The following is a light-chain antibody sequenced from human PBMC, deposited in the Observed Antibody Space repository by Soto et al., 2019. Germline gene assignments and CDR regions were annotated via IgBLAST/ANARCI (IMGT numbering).Light chain of an antibody. CDR1: SSDVGGYNN. Sequence: QSALTQPPSASGSPGQSVTISCTGTSSDVGGYNNVSWYQQHPGKAPKLMISEVSKRPSGVPDRFSGYKSGNTASLTVSGLQAEYEAEYYCISFAGNNTLVFGGGTKLTVL. J-gene: IGLJ2*01. CDR2: EVS. V-gene: IGLV2-8*01. CDR3: ISFAGNNTLV.